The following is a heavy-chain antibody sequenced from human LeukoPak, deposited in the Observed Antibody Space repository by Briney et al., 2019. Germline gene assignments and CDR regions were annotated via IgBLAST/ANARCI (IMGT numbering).Heavy chain of an antibody. D-gene: IGHD5-18*01. CDR1: GGSISSYH. CDR2: VSYAGST. Sequence: PSETLSLTCTVSGGSISSYHWSWIRQPPGKGLEYIGFVSYAGSTNSDPSLKSRVTISVDASKNQFSLKLSSVTAADTAVYYCARHRDVDTAMADFDYWGQGTLVTVSS. CDR3: ARHRDVDTAMADFDY. V-gene: IGHV4-59*08. J-gene: IGHJ4*02.